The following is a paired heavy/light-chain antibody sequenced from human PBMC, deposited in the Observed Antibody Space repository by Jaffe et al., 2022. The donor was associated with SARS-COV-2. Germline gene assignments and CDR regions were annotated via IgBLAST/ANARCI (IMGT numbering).Light chain of an antibody. J-gene: IGLJ3*02. CDR3: ATWDDSLNGVV. CDR1: GSSIGSNT. CDR2: RNS. Sequence: QSVLTQPPSASGTPGQRVTISCSGSGSSIGSNTVNWYQQVPGTAPKLLIYRNSQRPSGVPDRFSGSKSDTSASLAISGLQSDDEADYYCATWDDSLNGVVFGGGTKLTVL. V-gene: IGLV1-44*01.
Heavy chain of an antibody. CDR3: ARYGGSGALDFWSGYYDY. J-gene: IGHJ4*02. CDR1: GGSISSYY. CDR2: IYYTGST. Sequence: QVQLQESGPGLVKPSETLSLTCTVSGGSISSYYWSWIRQPPGKGLEYIGYIYYTGSTNYNSSLKSRVTISVDMSKNQFSLKLSSVTAADTAVYYCARYGGSGALDFWSGYYDYWGQGALVTVSS. D-gene: IGHD3-3*01. V-gene: IGHV4-59*01.